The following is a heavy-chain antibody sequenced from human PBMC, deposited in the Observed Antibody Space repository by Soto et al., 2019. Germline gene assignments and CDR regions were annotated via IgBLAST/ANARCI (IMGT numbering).Heavy chain of an antibody. CDR3: ARHKYSSSWDHWFDP. V-gene: IGHV4-59*08. CDR2: IYYSGST. D-gene: IGHD6-13*01. J-gene: IGHJ5*02. Sequence: PSETLSLTCTVSGGSISSYYWSWIRQPPGKGLEWIGYIYYSGSTNYSPSLKSRVTISVDTSKNQFSLKLSSVTAADTAVYCCARHKYSSSWDHWFDPWGQGTLVTVSS. CDR1: GGSISSYY.